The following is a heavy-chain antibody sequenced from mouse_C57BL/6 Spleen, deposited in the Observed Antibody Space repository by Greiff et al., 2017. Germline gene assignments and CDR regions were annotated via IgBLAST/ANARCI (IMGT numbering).Heavy chain of an antibody. D-gene: IGHD3-3*01. J-gene: IGHJ2*01. CDR2: ISSGGSYT. CDR3: ARHEKGRDSFDY. V-gene: IGHV5-6*02. CDR1: GFTFSSYG. Sequence: DVMLVESGGDLVKPGGSLKLSCAASGFTFSSYGMSWVRQTPDKRLEWVATISSGGSYTYYPDSVKGRFTISRDNAKNTLYLQMSSLKSEDTAMYYCARHEKGRDSFDYWGQGTTLTVSS.